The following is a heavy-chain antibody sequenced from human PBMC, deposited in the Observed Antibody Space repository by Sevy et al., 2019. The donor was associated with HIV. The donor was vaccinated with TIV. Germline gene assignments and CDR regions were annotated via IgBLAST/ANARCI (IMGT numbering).Heavy chain of an antibody. CDR1: GFTFSSYG. CDR2: IWYDGSNK. V-gene: IGHV3-33*01. CDR3: ARDFVPTIFGAGGGAYYYYGMDV. J-gene: IGHJ6*02. D-gene: IGHD3-3*01. Sequence: GGSLRLSCAASGFTFSSYGMHWIRQAPGKGLEWVAFIWYDGSNKYYADSVKGRFTISRDNSKNTLYLQMNSLRAEDTAVYYCARDFVPTIFGAGGGAYYYYGMDVWGQWTTVTVSS.